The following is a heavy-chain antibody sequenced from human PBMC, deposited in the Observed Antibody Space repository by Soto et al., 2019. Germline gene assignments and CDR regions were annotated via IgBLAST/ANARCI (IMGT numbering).Heavy chain of an antibody. CDR3: ARRNFLWGDCSGGSCYSDWYFDL. CDR1: GGSISSSSYY. D-gene: IGHD2-15*01. J-gene: IGHJ2*01. CDR2: IYYSGST. Sequence: SETLSLTCTVSGGSISSSSYYWGWIRQPPRKGLEWIGSIYYSGSTYYNPSLKSRVTISVDTSKNQFSLKLSSVTAADTAVYYCARRNFLWGDCSGGSCYSDWYFDLWGRGTLVTVSS. V-gene: IGHV4-39*01.